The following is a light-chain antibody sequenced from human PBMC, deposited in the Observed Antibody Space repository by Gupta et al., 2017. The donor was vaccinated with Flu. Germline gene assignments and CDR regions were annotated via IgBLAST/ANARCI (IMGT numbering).Light chain of an antibody. Sequence: MTQSPVTLSEFRGERATLSCMASHSLNGKLAWYQQKPGQSPRLLIYVASTRATGIPARFSASGSGTDFTLIISSLQAEDFAVYYCQEYDGCPPTFGHGTKVDI. CDR2: VAS. CDR3: QEYDGCPPT. V-gene: IGKV3-15*01. CDR1: HSLNGK. J-gene: IGKJ1*01.